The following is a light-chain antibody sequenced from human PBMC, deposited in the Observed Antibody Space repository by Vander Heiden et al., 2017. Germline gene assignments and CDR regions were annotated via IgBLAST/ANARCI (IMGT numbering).Light chain of an antibody. CDR2: AAS. CDR1: QSISSY. CDR3: QQSYSTPYT. V-gene: IGKV1-39*01. Sequence: EIQMTQSPSSLSASVGDRVTITCRASQSISSYLNWYQQKPGKAPKLLMYAASSLQSGVPSSFSGSGSGTDFTLTITRLQPEDFATYYCQQSYSTPYTFGQGTKLEIK. J-gene: IGKJ2*01.